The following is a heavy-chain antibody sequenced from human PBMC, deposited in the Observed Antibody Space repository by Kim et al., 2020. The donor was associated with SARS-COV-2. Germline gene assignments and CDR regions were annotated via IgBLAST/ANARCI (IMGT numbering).Heavy chain of an antibody. V-gene: IGHV4-34*01. CDR1: GGSFSGYY. CDR3: ATRVMGWFGEGYGMDV. Sequence: SETLSLTCAVYGGSFSGYYWSWIRQPPGKGLEWIGEINHSGSTNYNPSLKSRVTISVDTSKNQFSLKLSSVTAADTAVYYCATRVMGWFGEGYGMDVWGQENTVPLSS. D-gene: IGHD3-10*01. J-gene: IGHJ6*02. CDR2: INHSGST.